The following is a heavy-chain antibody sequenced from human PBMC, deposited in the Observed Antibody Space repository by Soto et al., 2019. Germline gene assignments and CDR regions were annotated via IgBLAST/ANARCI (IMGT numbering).Heavy chain of an antibody. CDR1: GFTFSDYY. D-gene: IGHD3-10*01. CDR3: ASLYGSGSYFGYYYGMDV. Sequence: LRLSCAASGFTFSDYYMSWIRQAPGKGLEWVSYISSSGSTIYYADSVKGRFTISRDNAKNSLYLQMNSLRAEDTAVYYCASLYGSGSYFGYYYGMDVWGQGTTVTVSS. V-gene: IGHV3-11*01. CDR2: ISSSGSTI. J-gene: IGHJ6*02.